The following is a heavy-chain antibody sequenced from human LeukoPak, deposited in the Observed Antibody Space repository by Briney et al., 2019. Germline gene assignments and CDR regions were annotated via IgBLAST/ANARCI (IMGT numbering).Heavy chain of an antibody. J-gene: IGHJ2*01. CDR3: AKDYCGGDCYSGWYFDL. D-gene: IGHD2-21*02. CDR1: GFTFSYAW. V-gene: IGHV3-21*04. Sequence: GGSLRLSSVASGFTFSYAWMNWVPQAPGKGLEWVSPICGSGGSTYYADSVKGRFTISRDKAKNSLYLQMNSLRAEGTALYYCAKDYCGGDCYSGWYFDLWGRGTLVTVSS. CDR2: ICGSGGST.